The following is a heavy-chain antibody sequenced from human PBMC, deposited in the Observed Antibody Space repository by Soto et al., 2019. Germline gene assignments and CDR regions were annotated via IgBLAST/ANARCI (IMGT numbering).Heavy chain of an antibody. D-gene: IGHD3-3*01. CDR1: GGSISSYY. Sequence: PSETLSLTCTVSGGSISSYYWSWIRQPPGKGLEWIGYIYYSGSTNYNPSLKSRVTISVDTSKNQFSLKLSSVTAADTAVYYCARQSGYYYYFDYWGQGTLVTVSS. CDR2: IYYSGST. J-gene: IGHJ4*02. CDR3: ARQSGYYYYFDY. V-gene: IGHV4-59*08.